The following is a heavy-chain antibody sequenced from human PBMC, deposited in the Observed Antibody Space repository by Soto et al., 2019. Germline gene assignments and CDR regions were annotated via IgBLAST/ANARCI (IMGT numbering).Heavy chain of an antibody. CDR3: APWIFYYCMGV. CDR2: IYPGDSDT. J-gene: IGHJ6*04. Sequence: PGQALKISCKGCAYTFTNYWIGWVRQMPGKDPEWMGIIYPGDSDTKYNPSFQGQVTISADKSVTTTYLQWSSLKASDTALYYCAPWIFYYCMGVCDRGTTV. D-gene: IGHD1-1*01. V-gene: IGHV5-51*01. CDR1: AYTFTNYW.